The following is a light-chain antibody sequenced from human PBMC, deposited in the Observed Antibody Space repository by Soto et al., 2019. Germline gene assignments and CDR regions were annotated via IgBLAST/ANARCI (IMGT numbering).Light chain of an antibody. J-gene: IGLJ1*01. V-gene: IGLV2-14*03. CDR3: NSYTSSSTYV. CDR1: SSDVGGFNY. CDR2: DVT. Sequence: QSALTQPASVSGSPGQSITISCTGTSSDVGGFNYVSWYQQHPGKAPKLMIYDVTNRPSGVSYRFSGSKSGNTASLTISGLQAEDEDDYYCNSYTSSSTYVSGTGTQLTVL.